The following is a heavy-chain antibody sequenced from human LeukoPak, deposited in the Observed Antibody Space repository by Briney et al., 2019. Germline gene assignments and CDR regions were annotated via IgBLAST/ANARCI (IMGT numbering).Heavy chain of an antibody. CDR2: IIPIFGTA. D-gene: IGHD2-15*01. Sequence: SVKVSCKASGGTFSSYAISWVRQAPGQGLEWMGGIIPIFGTANYAQKFQDRVTITTDESTSTAYMELSSLRSEDTAVYYCVRPYCSGGSCYTGWFDPWGQGTLVTVSS. V-gene: IGHV1-69*05. J-gene: IGHJ5*02. CDR3: VRPYCSGGSCYTGWFDP. CDR1: GGTFSSYA.